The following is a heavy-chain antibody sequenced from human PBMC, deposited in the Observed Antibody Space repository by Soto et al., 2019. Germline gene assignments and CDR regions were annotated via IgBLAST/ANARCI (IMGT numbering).Heavy chain of an antibody. CDR1: GGTFSSYT. CDR3: ARDRDGYNYYFDY. J-gene: IGHJ4*02. D-gene: IGHD5-12*01. CDR2: IIPILGIA. V-gene: IGHV1-69*08. Sequence: QVQLVQSGAEVKKPGSSVKVSCKASGGTFSSYTISWVRQAPGQGLEWMGRIIPILGIANYAQKFQGRVTITADKSTSTAYMELSSLRSEDTAVDYCARDRDGYNYYFDYWGQGTLVTVSS.